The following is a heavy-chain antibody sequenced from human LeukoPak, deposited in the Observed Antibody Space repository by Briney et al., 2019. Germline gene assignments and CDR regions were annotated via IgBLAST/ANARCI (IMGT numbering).Heavy chain of an antibody. CDR2: INNSGGT. V-gene: IGHV4-34*01. Sequence: PGGSLRLSCEASGFTFNNVWMNWFRQPPGKGLEWIGEINNSGGTNYNPSLKSRVTISGDTSTNQFSLKVNSVTAADTAVYYCARAISGSTTWGQGTLVTVSS. CDR1: GFTFNNVW. D-gene: IGHD3-10*01. J-gene: IGHJ5*02. CDR3: ARAISGSTT.